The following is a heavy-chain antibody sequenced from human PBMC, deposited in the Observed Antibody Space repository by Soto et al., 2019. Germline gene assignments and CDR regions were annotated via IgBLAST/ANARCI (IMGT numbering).Heavy chain of an antibody. J-gene: IGHJ6*02. D-gene: IGHD3-9*01. CDR3: ARADYEILTGSYAMDV. CDR2: VSTNGAT. V-gene: IGHV4-4*07. Sequence: PSETLSLTCTVSDDFISSYYWNWIRQPAGKGLEWIGRVSTNGATNYNPSLESRVTMSVDTSKNQFSLKLTPVTVADTAVYFCARADYEILTGSYAMDVWGQGTTVTVSS. CDR1: DDFISSYY.